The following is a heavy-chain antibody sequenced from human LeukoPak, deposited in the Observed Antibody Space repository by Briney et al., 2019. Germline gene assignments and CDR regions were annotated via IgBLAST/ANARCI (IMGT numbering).Heavy chain of an antibody. Sequence: PGGSLRLSCAASGFTFSSYAMSWVRQAPGKGLEWVSAISGSGGSTYYADSVKGRFTISRDNSKNTLYLQMNSLRAEDTAVYYCAKDHLMVRGVQSPIFDYWGQGTVVTVSS. CDR3: AKDHLMVRGVQSPIFDY. V-gene: IGHV3-23*01. CDR1: GFTFSSYA. CDR2: ISGSGGST. D-gene: IGHD3-10*01. J-gene: IGHJ4*02.